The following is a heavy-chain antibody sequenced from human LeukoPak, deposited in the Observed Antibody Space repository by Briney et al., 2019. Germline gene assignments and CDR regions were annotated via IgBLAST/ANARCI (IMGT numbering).Heavy chain of an antibody. J-gene: IGHJ4*02. CDR3: ARLVAGGY. V-gene: IGHV3-30-3*01. CDR2: ISYDGSNK. Sequence: GGSLRLSCAASGFTFSSYAMHWVRQAPGKGLEWVAVISYDGSNKYYADSVKGRFTISRDNSKNTLYLQMSSLRAEDTAVYYCARLVAGGYWGQGTLVTVSS. D-gene: IGHD6-19*01. CDR1: GFTFSSYA.